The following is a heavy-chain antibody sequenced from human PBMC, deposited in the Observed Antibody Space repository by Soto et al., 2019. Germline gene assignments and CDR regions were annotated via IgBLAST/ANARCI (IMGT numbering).Heavy chain of an antibody. CDR1: GFTFSSYA. J-gene: IGHJ4*02. CDR2: ISYDGSNK. CDR3: ARAYYYDSSGIDY. D-gene: IGHD3-22*01. Sequence: PGRSLRLSCAASGFTFSSYAMHWVRQAPGKGLEWVAVISYDGSNKYYADSVKGRFTISRANSKNTLYLQMNSLRAEDTAVYYCARAYYYDSSGIDYWGQGTMVTVSA. V-gene: IGHV3-30-3*01.